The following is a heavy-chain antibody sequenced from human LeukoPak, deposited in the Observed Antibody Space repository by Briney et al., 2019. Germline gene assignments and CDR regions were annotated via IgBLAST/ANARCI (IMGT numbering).Heavy chain of an antibody. CDR1: GGSISSYY. V-gene: IGHV4-59*12. CDR3: ARGITVNWFDP. CDR2: IHYSGST. Sequence: SETLSLTCTVSGGSISSYYWTWIRQPPGKGLEWIGNIHYSGSTKCNPSLKSRVTISIDTSNNQFSLHLTSVTAADTAVYYCARGITVNWFDPWGQGTLVTVSS. D-gene: IGHD3-3*01. J-gene: IGHJ5*02.